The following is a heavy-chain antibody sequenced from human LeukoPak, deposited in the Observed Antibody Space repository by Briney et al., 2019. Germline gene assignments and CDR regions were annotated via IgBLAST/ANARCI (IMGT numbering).Heavy chain of an antibody. CDR2: ISSSSSAM. D-gene: IGHD4-17*01. V-gene: IGHV3-48*01. CDR1: GFTFNNYN. J-gene: IGHJ4*02. CDR3: ATTYGDYGY. Sequence: PGGSLRLSCAASGFTFNNYNMNWVRQAPGRGLEWVSYISSSSSAMYYADSVKGRFAISRDNVKNSLFLQMNSLRAEDTAVYYCATTYGDYGYWGQGTLVTVSS.